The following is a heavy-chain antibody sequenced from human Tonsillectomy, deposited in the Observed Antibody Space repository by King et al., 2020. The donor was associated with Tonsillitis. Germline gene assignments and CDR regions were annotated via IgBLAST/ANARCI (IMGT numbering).Heavy chain of an antibody. CDR1: GGSISSSSYY. D-gene: IGHD3-16*02. CDR2: IYYSGST. Sequence: LQLQESGPGLVKPSETLSLTCTVSGGSISSSSYYWGWIRQPPGKGLEWIGSIYYSGSTYYNPSLKSRVTISVDTSKNPFSLRLSSVTAADTAVYYCARQKYDYLWGTYRSDFDYWGQGTLVTVSS. J-gene: IGHJ4*02. CDR3: ARQKYDYLWGTYRSDFDY. V-gene: IGHV4-39*01.